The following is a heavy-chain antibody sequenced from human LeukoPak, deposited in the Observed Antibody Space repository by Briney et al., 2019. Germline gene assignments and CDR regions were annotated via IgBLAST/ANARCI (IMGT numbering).Heavy chain of an antibody. CDR1: GGTFSSYA. Sequence: SVKVSCEASGGTFSSYAISWVRQAPGQGLEWMGRIIPILGIANYAQKFQGRVTMTRDTSTSTVYVELSSLRSEDTAVYYCARDEGGYSYPVPFDYWGQGTLVTVSS. D-gene: IGHD5-18*01. J-gene: IGHJ4*02. CDR3: ARDEGGYSYPVPFDY. CDR2: IIPILGIA. V-gene: IGHV1-69*04.